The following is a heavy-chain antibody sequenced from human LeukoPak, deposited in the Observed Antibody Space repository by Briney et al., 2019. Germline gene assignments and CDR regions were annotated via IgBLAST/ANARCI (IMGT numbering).Heavy chain of an antibody. CDR2: IHPSGIT. CDR3: ARGQDAFKTGY. CDR1: GGSLTIGHYY. J-gene: IGHJ4*02. V-gene: IGHV4-31*03. Sequence: SQTLSLTCTVSGGSLTIGHYYWTWIRQHPGKCLEWIGYIHPSGITDYNPSLQSRVTTSLDTSQNQFSLKLTSVTAADTAIYYCARGQDAFKTGYWGQGTLVTVSS. D-gene: IGHD5-24*01.